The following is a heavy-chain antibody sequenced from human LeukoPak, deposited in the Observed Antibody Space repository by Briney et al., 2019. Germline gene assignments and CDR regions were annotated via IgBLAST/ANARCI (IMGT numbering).Heavy chain of an antibody. CDR2: IRSKANSYAT. V-gene: IGHV3-73*01. J-gene: IGHJ6*02. Sequence: GGSLRLSCAASGFTFSGSAMHWVRQASGKGLEWVGRIRSKANSYATAYAASVKGRFTISRDDSKNTAYLQMNSLETEDTAVYYCTRELGYCSSTSCWSYGMDVWGQGTTVTVSS. D-gene: IGHD2-2*01. CDR1: GFTFSGSA. CDR3: TRELGYCSSTSCWSYGMDV.